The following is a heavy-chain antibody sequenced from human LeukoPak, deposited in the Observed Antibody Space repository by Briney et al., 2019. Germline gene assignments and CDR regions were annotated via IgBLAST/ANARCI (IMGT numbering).Heavy chain of an antibody. CDR3: ARDQIAAAGGFDY. D-gene: IGHD6-13*01. J-gene: IGHJ4*02. V-gene: IGHV4-30-2*01. CDR2: IYHSGST. Sequence: SQTLSLTCAVSGGSISSGGYSWSWIRQPPGKGLEWIGYIYHSGSTYYNPSLKSRVTISVDRSKNQFSLKLSSVTAADTAVYYCARDQIAAAGGFDYWGQGTLVTVSS. CDR1: GGSISSGGYS.